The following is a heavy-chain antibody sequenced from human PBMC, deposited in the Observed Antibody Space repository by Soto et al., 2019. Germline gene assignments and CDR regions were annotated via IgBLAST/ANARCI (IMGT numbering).Heavy chain of an antibody. CDR1: VGSVSRGSYY. CDR2: ILDSGTT. CDR3: ARQRVLPAQYYFDS. D-gene: IGHD6-13*01. V-gene: IGHV4-61*01. Sequence: SETLSLTCFVSVGSVSRGSYYWTWIRQPPGKGLEWIGYILDSGTTDYNPSLKRRVTMSVDTSKNQFSLNLRSVTAVDTSVYYCARQRVLPAQYYFDSWGQGVAVTVSS. J-gene: IGHJ4*02.